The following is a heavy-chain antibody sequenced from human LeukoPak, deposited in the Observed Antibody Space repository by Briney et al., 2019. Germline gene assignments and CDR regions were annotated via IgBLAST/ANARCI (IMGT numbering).Heavy chain of an antibody. V-gene: IGHV3-33*08. CDR3: ARGNGSGSYYPLDY. CDR1: GFTFSSYR. Sequence: GGSLRLSCAASGFTFSSYRMHWVRQALGKGLEWVAVIWYDGSNKYYADALKGRFTITTKNSKDTLLLLMNSLRAEENAVYYCARGNGSGSYYPLDYWGQGTLVTVSS. D-gene: IGHD3-10*01. J-gene: IGHJ4*02. CDR2: IWYDGSNK.